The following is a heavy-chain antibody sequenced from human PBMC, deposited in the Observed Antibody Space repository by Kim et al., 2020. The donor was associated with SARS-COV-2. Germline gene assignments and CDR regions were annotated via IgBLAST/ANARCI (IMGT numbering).Heavy chain of an antibody. V-gene: IGHV3-53*01. CDR3: ARVVGGVPY. CDR2: LYGGGST. Sequence: GGSLRLSCEGSGFTVSGGDMNWVRQAPGKGLEYISFLYGGGSTYYADSVKGRFTISRDNSKNTLYLQMNSLRVDDTAVYYCARVVGGVPYWGRGTLVNVS. J-gene: IGHJ4*02. D-gene: IGHD3-16*01. CDR1: GFTVSGGD.